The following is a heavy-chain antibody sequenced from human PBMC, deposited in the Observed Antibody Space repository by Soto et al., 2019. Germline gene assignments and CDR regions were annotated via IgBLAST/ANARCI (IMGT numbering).Heavy chain of an antibody. D-gene: IGHD1-26*01. CDR2: IYYSGST. V-gene: IGHV4-31*03. CDR1: GGSISSGGYY. J-gene: IGHJ5*02. Sequence: SETLSLTCTVSGGSISSGGYYWSWIRQHPGKGLEWIGYIYYSGSTYYNPSLKSRVTISVDTSKNQFSLKLSSVTAADTAVYYCARVYRPVVGYNWFDPWGQGTLVTVSS. CDR3: ARVYRPVVGYNWFDP.